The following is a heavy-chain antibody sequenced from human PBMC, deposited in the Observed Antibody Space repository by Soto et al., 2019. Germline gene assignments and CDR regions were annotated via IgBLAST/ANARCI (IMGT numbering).Heavy chain of an antibody. CDR1: GGTIINYD. D-gene: IGHD3-3*01. CDR2: IYYSGST. CDR3: ARHSRPNLEWLQMDV. V-gene: IGHV4-59*08. J-gene: IGHJ6*04. Sequence: LTWSVVGGTIINYDGRRIMQTHGKGLEWIGYIYYSGSTNYNPSLKSRVTISVDTSKNQFSLKLSSVTAADTAVYYCARHSRPNLEWLQMDVWGKGTTVTVSS.